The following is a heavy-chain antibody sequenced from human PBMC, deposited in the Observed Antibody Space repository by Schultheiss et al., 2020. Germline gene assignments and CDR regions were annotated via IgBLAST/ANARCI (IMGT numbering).Heavy chain of an antibody. J-gene: IGHJ6*02. V-gene: IGHV1-2*06. CDR1: GYTFTSYA. Sequence: ASVKVSCKASGYTFTSYAMNWVRQAPGQGLEWMGRINPNSGGTNYAQKFQGRVTMTRDTSISTAYMELSRLRSDDTAVYYCARAVAGPYYYYYGMDVWGQGTTVTVSS. CDR3: ARAVAGPYYYYYGMDV. CDR2: INPNSGGT. D-gene: IGHD6-19*01.